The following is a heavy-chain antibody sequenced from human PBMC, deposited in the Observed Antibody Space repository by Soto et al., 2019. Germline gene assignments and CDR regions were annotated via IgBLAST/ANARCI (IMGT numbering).Heavy chain of an antibody. D-gene: IGHD3-22*01. V-gene: IGHV5-10-1*01. J-gene: IGHJ6*02. CDR2: IDPSDSYT. CDR1: GYSFTSYW. Sequence: PGESLKISCKGSGYSFTSYWISWVRQMPGKGLEWMGRIDPSDSYTNYSPSFQCHVTISADKSISTAYLQWSCLKASDTAMYYCARHYSDSSIYYYCGMDVWRQGTMVTVSS. CDR3: ARHYSDSSIYYYCGMDV.